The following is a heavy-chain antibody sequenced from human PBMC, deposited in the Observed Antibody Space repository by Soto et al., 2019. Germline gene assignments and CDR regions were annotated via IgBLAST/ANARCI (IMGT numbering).Heavy chain of an antibody. CDR3: APLGWSGSYLYFDY. D-gene: IGHD1-26*01. Sequence: QLQLQESGPGLVKPSETLSLTCTVSGGSISSSSYYWGWIRQPPGKGLEWIGSIYYSGSTYYNPSLKSRVTISVDTSKNQFSLKLSSVTAADTAVYYCAPLGWSGSYLYFDYWGQVTLVTVSS. V-gene: IGHV4-39*01. CDR1: GGSISSSSYY. J-gene: IGHJ4*02. CDR2: IYYSGST.